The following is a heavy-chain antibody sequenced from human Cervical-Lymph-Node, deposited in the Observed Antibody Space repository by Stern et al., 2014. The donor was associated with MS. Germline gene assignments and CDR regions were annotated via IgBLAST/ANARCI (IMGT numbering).Heavy chain of an antibody. J-gene: IGHJ4*02. V-gene: IGHV3-9*01. CDR1: GFKFGDYA. D-gene: IGHD3-22*01. CDR3: ANDLDSSGYYYAIDY. Sequence: VQLVQSGGGLVQPGRSLRLSCAASGFKFGDYAMHWVRQAPGKGLEWVSGISGNSGSIDYADSVKGRFIISRDNAKNSLYLQMNSLRAEDTALYYCANDLDSSGYYYAIDYWGQGTLVTVSS. CDR2: ISGNSGSI.